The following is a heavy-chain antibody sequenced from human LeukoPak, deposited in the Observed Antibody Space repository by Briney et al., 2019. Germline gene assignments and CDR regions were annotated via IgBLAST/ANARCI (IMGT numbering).Heavy chain of an antibody. CDR1: GGTFSSYA. CDR2: IIPIIGTA. Sequence: SVKVSCKASGGTFSSYAISWVRQAPGQGLEWMGGIIPIIGTANYAQKFQGRVTITADESTSTAYMELSSLRSEDTAVYYCARATGRCGGDCYAFDYWGQGTLVTVSS. J-gene: IGHJ4*02. CDR3: ARATGRCGGDCYAFDY. V-gene: IGHV1-69*13. D-gene: IGHD2-21*02.